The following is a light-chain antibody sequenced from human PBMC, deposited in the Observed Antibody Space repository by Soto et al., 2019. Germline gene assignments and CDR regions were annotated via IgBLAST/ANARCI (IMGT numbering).Light chain of an antibody. CDR3: QQDESKRKT. J-gene: IGKJ1*01. Sequence: EMVLTQSPGTLSLFRGERATLSCRASQSIATAFLAWYQQKPGQAPRLLIYGASSRAAGIPDRFSGSGSGPDFTLTISRLEPFEFAMYSCQQDESKRKTFGQG. CDR2: GAS. V-gene: IGKV3-20*01. CDR1: QSIATAF.